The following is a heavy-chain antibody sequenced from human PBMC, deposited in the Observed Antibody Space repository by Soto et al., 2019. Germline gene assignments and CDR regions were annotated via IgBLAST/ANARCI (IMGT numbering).Heavy chain of an antibody. J-gene: IGHJ3*02. CDR3: ARALYRRAAPSSDI. V-gene: IGHV1-8*02. CDR2: FDSEDGET. Sequence: ASVKVSCKASGGTFSSYTISWVRQAPGKGLEWMGGFDSEDGETIYLQKFQGRVTMTRNTSISTAYMELSSLRSEDTAVYYCARALYRRAAPSSDIWGQGTMVTVSS. CDR1: GGTFSSYT. D-gene: IGHD6-6*01.